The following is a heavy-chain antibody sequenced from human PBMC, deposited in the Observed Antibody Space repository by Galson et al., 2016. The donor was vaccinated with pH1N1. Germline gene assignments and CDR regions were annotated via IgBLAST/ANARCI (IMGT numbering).Heavy chain of an antibody. Sequence: ETLSLTCSVSGGSVSRGTYYWSWLRQSPGKRLEWIGYVYYNGKTNYNPSLKSRVNMSIDRSKNQFSLTLRSVTAAGTAVYFCTRDPTYSNSWYWYFDLWGRGTLVAVSS. D-gene: IGHD6-13*01. J-gene: IGHJ2*01. CDR3: TRDPTYSNSWYWYFDL. CDR1: GGSVSRGTYY. CDR2: VYYNGKT. V-gene: IGHV4-61*01.